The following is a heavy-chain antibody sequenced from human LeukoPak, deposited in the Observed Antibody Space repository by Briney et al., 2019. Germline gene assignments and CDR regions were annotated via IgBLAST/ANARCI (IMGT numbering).Heavy chain of an antibody. Sequence: GSLRLSCVVSGFIVSDFYMSWVRQPPGKGLEWIGEIYHSGSTNYNPSLKSRVTISVDKSKNQFSLKLSSVTAADTAVYYCARGGRYGSGSYYGVDYWGQGTLVTVSS. CDR3: ARGGRYGSGSYYGVDY. CDR2: IYHSGST. J-gene: IGHJ4*02. D-gene: IGHD3-10*01. V-gene: IGHV4-4*02. CDR1: GFIVSDFY.